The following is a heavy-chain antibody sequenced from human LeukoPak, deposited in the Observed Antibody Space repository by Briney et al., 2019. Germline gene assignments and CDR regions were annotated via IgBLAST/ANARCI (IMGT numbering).Heavy chain of an antibody. V-gene: IGHV4-39*01. CDR1: GGSISSSSYY. J-gene: IGHJ4*02. CDR2: IYYSGST. D-gene: IGHD3-22*01. Sequence: SETLSLTCTVSGGSISSSSYYWGWIRQPPGKGLEWIGSIYYSGSTYYNLSLKSRVTISVDTSKNQFSLKLSSVTAADTAVYHCARLDMIVVVTFDYWGQGTLVTVSS. CDR3: ARLDMIVVVTFDY.